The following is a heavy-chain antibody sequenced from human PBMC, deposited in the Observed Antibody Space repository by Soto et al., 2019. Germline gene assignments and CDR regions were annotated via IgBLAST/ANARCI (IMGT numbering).Heavy chain of an antibody. D-gene: IGHD3-10*01. CDR3: AKARLYGSDYMDV. V-gene: IGHV3-30*18. J-gene: IGHJ6*03. CDR1: GFTFSSYG. Sequence: GGSLRLSCEASGFTFSSYGMHWVRQAPGKGLEWVAVISYDGSNKYYADSVKGRFTISRELSKNTLYLQMDSLRAEDTTVYYCAKARLYGSDYMDVWGKGTTVTVSS. CDR2: ISYDGSNK.